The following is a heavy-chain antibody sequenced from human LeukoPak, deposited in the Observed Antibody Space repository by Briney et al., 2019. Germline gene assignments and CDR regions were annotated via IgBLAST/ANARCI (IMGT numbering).Heavy chain of an antibody. V-gene: IGHV4-34*01. J-gene: IGHJ6*03. Sequence: PSETLSLTCAVYGGSFSGYYWSWIRQPPGKGLEWIGEINHSGSTNYNPSLKSRVTISVDTSKNQFSLKLSSVTAADTAVYYCASPQPRLYYYGSGSYCPTYYYYMDVWGKGTTVTVSS. CDR3: ASPQPRLYYYGSGSYCPTYYYYMDV. D-gene: IGHD3-10*01. CDR2: INHSGST. CDR1: GGSFSGYY.